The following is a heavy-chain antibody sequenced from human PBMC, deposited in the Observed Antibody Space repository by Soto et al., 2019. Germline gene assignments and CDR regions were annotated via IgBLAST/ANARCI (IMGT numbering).Heavy chain of an antibody. J-gene: IGHJ4*02. CDR2: IPYDGSHQ. CDR1: GFTFSSHG. Sequence: QVHLVESGGGVVQPGRSLRLSCAASGFTFSSHGMHWIRQAPGKGLEWVAVIPYDGSHQYYADSVKGRFSISRDNSKNTLYLQMNSLRAEVTAVYYCAKLRVLEWEVQESDYWGQGTLVSVYS. V-gene: IGHV3-30*18. CDR3: AKLRVLEWEVQESDY. D-gene: IGHD3-3*01.